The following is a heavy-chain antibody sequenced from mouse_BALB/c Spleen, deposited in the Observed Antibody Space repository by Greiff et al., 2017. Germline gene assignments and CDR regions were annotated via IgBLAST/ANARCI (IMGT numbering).Heavy chain of an antibody. CDR2: INHYNGDT. Sequence: EVQLQQSGPELVKPGASVKISCKASGYSFTGYFMNWVMQSHGKSLEWIGRINHYNGDTFYNQKFKGKATLTVDKSSSTAHMELRSLASEDSAVYYCAIMYYDYDWGPWFAYWGQGTLVTVSA. D-gene: IGHD2-4*01. CDR3: AIMYYDYDWGPWFAY. J-gene: IGHJ3*01. CDR1: GYSFTGYF. V-gene: IGHV1-20*02.